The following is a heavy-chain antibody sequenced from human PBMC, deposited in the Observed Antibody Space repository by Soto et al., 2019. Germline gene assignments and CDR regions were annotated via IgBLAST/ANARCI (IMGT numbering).Heavy chain of an antibody. J-gene: IGHJ4*02. D-gene: IGHD3-3*01. V-gene: IGHV1-18*01. CDR3: ARWIFGVVTSDY. Sequence: ASVKVSWKASGYTFTSYGISWVRQAPGQGLEWMGWISAYNGNTNYAQKLQGRVTMTTDTSTSTAYMELRSLRSDDTAVYYCARWIFGVVTSDYWGQGTLVTVSS. CDR1: GYTFTSYG. CDR2: ISAYNGNT.